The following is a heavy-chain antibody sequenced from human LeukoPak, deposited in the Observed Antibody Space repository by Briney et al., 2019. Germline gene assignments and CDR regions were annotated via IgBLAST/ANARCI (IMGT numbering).Heavy chain of an antibody. J-gene: IGHJ4*02. D-gene: IGHD6-6*01. Sequence: GGSLRLSCAASGFSFSNYWMSWVRQAPGKGLEWVSAISGSGGSTYYAGSVKGRFTISRDNSKNTLFLQMNSLRAEDTAVYYCAKGTYSSSPRDYWGQGTLVTVSS. CDR1: GFSFSNYW. V-gene: IGHV3-23*01. CDR3: AKGTYSSSPRDY. CDR2: ISGSGGST.